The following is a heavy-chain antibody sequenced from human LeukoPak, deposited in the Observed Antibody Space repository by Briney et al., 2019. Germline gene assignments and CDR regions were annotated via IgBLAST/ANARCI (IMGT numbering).Heavy chain of an antibody. CDR3: ASAPFSYCSSTSCYRFDY. D-gene: IGHD2-2*02. CDR1: GDTFSSYA. V-gene: IGHV1-69*05. Sequence: SVKVSCKASGDTFSSYAISWVRQAPGQGLEWMGGIIPIFGTANYAQKFQGRVTITTDESTSTAYMELSSLRSEDTAVYYCASAPFSYCSSTSCYRFDYWGQGTLVTVSS. CDR2: IIPIFGTA. J-gene: IGHJ4*02.